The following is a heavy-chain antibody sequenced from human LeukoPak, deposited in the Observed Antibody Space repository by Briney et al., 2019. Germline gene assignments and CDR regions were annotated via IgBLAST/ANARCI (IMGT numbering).Heavy chain of an antibody. CDR2: IYYSGST. J-gene: IGHJ3*01. V-gene: IGHV4-39*07. D-gene: IGHD3-9*01. Sequence: SETLSLTCTVSGGSISSSSYYWGWIRQPPGKGLEWIGSIYYSGSTYYNPSLKRRVTIAVDTSKNQFSLKLSSVTAADTAVYYCARATLYDILTGYHDAFDLWGQGTMVTVSS. CDR3: ARATLYDILTGYHDAFDL. CDR1: GGSISSSSYY.